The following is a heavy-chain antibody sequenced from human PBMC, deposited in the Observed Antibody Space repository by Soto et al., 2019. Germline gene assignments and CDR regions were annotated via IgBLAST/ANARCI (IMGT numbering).Heavy chain of an antibody. Sequence: ASVKVSCKASGYTFSSYCTAWVRQAPGQGLEWMGWITAKKGNTNYAQKFQGRVTMTTDTSTNTAYMELRSLRSDDTAVYYCAADGDSRGSFDYSGQGTLVTVSS. D-gene: IGHD6-13*01. J-gene: IGHJ4*02. CDR1: GYTFSSYC. V-gene: IGHV1-18*01. CDR3: AADGDSRGSFDY. CDR2: ITAKKGNT.